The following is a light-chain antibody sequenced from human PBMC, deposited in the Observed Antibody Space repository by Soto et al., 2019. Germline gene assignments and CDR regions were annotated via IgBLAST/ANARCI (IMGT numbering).Light chain of an antibody. CDR1: RSVLYTSNNKNY. CDR2: WAS. Sequence: DIVMTQSPDSLAVSLGERATINCKSSRSVLYTSNNKNYIAWYQQKSGQPPKLLIYWASTRESGVPDRFSGGGSGTDFTLTISSLQAEDVAVYYCQHYYSLPITFGQGTRLEIK. CDR3: QHYYSLPIT. J-gene: IGKJ5*01. V-gene: IGKV4-1*01.